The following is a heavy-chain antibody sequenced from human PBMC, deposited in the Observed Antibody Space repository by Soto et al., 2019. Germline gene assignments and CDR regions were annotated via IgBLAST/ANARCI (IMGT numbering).Heavy chain of an antibody. CDR3: ARDGVGHTPFFAYFAY. J-gene: IGHJ4*02. CDR1: GFTFSGLG. D-gene: IGHD1-26*01. V-gene: IGHV3-33*01. CDR2: IRYDGSNI. Sequence: QVQLVESGGGVVQPGRSLRLSCAASGFTFSGLGMHWVRQAPGKGLEWVAVIRYDGSNIYYADAVKGRFTISRDNSKNTLYLQMNSLRAADTAVYSCARDGVGHTPFFAYFAYWAQGTLVTVSS.